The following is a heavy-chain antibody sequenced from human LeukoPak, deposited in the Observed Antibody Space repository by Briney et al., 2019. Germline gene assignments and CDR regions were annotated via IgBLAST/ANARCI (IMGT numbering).Heavy chain of an antibody. Sequence: PGGSLRLSCAASGFTFSSYGMHWVRQAPGKGLEWVAVISYDGSNKYYADSVKGRFTISRDNSKNTLYLQMNSLRAEDTAVYYCARGRPYYDLWSGYYGALDYWGQGTLVTVSS. D-gene: IGHD3-3*01. CDR1: GFTFSSYG. CDR2: ISYDGSNK. V-gene: IGHV3-30*03. CDR3: ARGRPYYDLWSGYYGALDY. J-gene: IGHJ4*02.